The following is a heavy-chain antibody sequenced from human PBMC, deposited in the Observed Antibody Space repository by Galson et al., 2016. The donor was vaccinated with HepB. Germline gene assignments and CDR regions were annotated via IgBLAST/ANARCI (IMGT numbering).Heavy chain of an antibody. J-gene: IGHJ4*02. D-gene: IGHD2-2*01. V-gene: IGHV5-51*01. CDR3: ARLGDIIVVPAATLFDS. CDR1: GYRFSSYY. CDR2: IYPGDSDT. Sequence: QSGAEVKKPGESLKISCKGSGYRFSSYYIGWVRQMPGKGLELMGRIYPGDSDTRYSPSFQGQVTISADKSISTVYLQWSSLKASDTAMYYCARLGDIIVVPAATLFDSWGQGTLVTVAS.